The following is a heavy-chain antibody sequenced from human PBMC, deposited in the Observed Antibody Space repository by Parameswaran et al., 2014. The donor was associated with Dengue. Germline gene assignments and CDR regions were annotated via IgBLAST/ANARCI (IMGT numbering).Heavy chain of an antibody. J-gene: IGHJ4*02. D-gene: IGHD6-13*01. CDR1: GGSFSGYY. V-gene: IGHV4-34*01. CDR3: AWGPIAAAGYYYFDY. CDR2: INHSGST. Sequence: SETLSLTCAVYGGSFSGYYWSWIRQPPGKGLEWIGEINHSGSTNYNPSLKSRVTISVDTSKNQFSLKLSSVTAADTAVYYCAWGPIAAAGYYYFDYWGQGTLVTVSS.